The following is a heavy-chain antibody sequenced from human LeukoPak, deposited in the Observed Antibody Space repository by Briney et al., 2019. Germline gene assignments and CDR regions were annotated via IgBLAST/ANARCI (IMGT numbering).Heavy chain of an antibody. CDR1: GGSINSYY. CDR2: IYHSGST. CDR3: ARAPYYYYMDV. Sequence: PSETLSLTCTVSGGSINSYYWSWIRQPPGKGLEWIGYIYHSGSTNYNPSLKSRVTISVDTSKNQFSLKVSSGTAADTAVYYCARAPYYYYMDVWGKGTTVTVSS. V-gene: IGHV4-59*01. J-gene: IGHJ6*03.